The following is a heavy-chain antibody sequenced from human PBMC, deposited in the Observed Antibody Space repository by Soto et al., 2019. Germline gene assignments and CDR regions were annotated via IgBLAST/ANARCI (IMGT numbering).Heavy chain of an antibody. Sequence: PSETLSLTCTVSGGSISSSSYYWGWIRQPPGKGLEWIGSIYYSGSTYYNPSLKSRVTISVDTSKNQFSLKLSSVTAADTAVYYCARQPELTLLIYGMDVWGQGTTVTVSS. D-gene: IGHD2-8*01. J-gene: IGHJ6*02. V-gene: IGHV4-39*01. CDR2: IYYSGST. CDR3: ARQPELTLLIYGMDV. CDR1: GGSISSSSYY.